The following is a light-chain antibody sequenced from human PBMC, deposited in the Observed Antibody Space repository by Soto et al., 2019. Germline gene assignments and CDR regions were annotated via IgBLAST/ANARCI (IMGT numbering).Light chain of an antibody. CDR1: QIVSTNY. CDR3: QQYGSSPS. J-gene: IGKJ4*01. CDR2: DAS. V-gene: IGKV3D-20*01. Sequence: EIVLTQSPATLSLSPGERATLFCGAIQIVSTNYVAWYQKKPGLAPRLLIYDASGRAAGISHRFSGSGSGKDFTLTISRLEPEDFAVYYCQQYGSSPSFGGGTKVEIK.